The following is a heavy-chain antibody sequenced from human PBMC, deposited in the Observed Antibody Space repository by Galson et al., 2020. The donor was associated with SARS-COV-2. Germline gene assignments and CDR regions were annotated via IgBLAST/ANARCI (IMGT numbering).Heavy chain of an antibody. CDR3: ARHEFKYSCGWYYYYGMDV. CDR1: GYSFTSYW. J-gene: IGHJ6*02. CDR2: IYPGDSDT. D-gene: IGHD6-19*01. V-gene: IGHV5-51*01. Sequence: GESLKISCKGSGYSFTSYWIGWVRQMPGKGLEWMGIIYPGDSDTRYSPSFQGQVTISADKSISTAYLQWSSLKASDTAMYYCARHEFKYSCGWYYYYGMDVGGQGTTVTVSS.